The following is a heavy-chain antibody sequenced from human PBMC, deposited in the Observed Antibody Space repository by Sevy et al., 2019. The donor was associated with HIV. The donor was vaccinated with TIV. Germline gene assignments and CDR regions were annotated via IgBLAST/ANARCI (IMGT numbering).Heavy chain of an antibody. Sequence: GGSLRLSCAASGFMFSSYSMNWVRQAPGKGLKWVSSISSDSNYIYYADSVKGRFTISRDNAKNSLYLQMNSLRAEDTAVYYCAGPDATGGMDVWGQGSTVTVSS. CDR3: AGPDATGGMDV. CDR2: ISSDSNYI. J-gene: IGHJ6*02. V-gene: IGHV3-21*01. CDR1: GFMFSSYS.